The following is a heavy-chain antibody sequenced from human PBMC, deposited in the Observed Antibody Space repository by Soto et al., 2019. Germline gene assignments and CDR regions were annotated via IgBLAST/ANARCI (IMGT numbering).Heavy chain of an antibody. Sequence: QITLKEAGPTLVKLTQTLTLTCSCSGFSLITSGVGVGWIRQPPGKALEWLALIYWDDDKGYSTSLKSRLTITKDTSKNQVVLTMTNMDPADTATYYCAHTMAPRIFDYWGQGTLVTVSS. V-gene: IGHV2-5*02. CDR2: IYWDDDK. CDR1: GFSLITSGVG. J-gene: IGHJ4*02. CDR3: AHTMAPRIFDY.